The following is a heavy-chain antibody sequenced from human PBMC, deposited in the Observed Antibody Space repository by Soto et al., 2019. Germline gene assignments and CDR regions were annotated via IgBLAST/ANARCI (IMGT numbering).Heavy chain of an antibody. CDR3: TRGPRPISTGTGAY. J-gene: IGHJ4*02. Sequence: AGSLRLSCEASGFIFKMYWMHWVRQSPGKGLVWISRIYNDGTYSDYADSVRGRFTISRDNVNDTLYLQMNNLRAEDSGLYYCTRGPRPISTGTGAYWGQGTQVTVSS. CDR2: IYNDGTYS. CDR1: GFIFKMYW. V-gene: IGHV3-74*01. D-gene: IGHD3-10*01.